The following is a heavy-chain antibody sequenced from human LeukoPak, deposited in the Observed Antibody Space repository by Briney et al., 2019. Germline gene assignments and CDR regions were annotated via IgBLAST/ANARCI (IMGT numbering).Heavy chain of an antibody. V-gene: IGHV1-24*01. Sequence: ASVKVSCKASGYTFIAYYMHWVRQAPGKGLEWMGGFDPEDGETIYAQKFQGRVTMTEDTSTDTAYMELSSLRSEDTAVYYCATPHRKGVIVGATYFDYWGQGTLVTVSS. D-gene: IGHD1-26*01. CDR1: GYTFIAYY. CDR2: FDPEDGET. J-gene: IGHJ4*02. CDR3: ATPHRKGVIVGATYFDY.